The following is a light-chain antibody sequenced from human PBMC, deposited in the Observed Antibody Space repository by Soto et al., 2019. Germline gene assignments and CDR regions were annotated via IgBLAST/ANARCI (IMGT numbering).Light chain of an antibody. CDR3: SSYAGTNFVNV. CDR2: EVT. V-gene: IGLV2-8*01. CDR1: SSDVGGYKY. Sequence: QSVLTQPPSASGSPGESVTISCTGTSSDVGGYKYVSWYQQHPGKAPKLIIYEVTKRPSGVPDRFSGSKSGNTASLTVSGLQADDEADYFYSSYAGTNFVNVFGTGTKVTVL. J-gene: IGLJ1*01.